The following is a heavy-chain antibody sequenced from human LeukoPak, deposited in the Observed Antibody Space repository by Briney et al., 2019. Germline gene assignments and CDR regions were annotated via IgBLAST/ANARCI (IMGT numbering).Heavy chain of an antibody. CDR3: ARGQAEHFYYYGMDV. Sequence: ASVKVSCKASGGTFSSYAISWVRQAPGQGLEWMGGIIPIFGTANYAQKFQGRDTITADESTSTAYMELSSLRSEDTAVYYCARGQAEHFYYYGMDVWGQGTTVTVSS. J-gene: IGHJ6*02. CDR2: IIPIFGTA. V-gene: IGHV1-69*13. CDR1: GGTFSSYA.